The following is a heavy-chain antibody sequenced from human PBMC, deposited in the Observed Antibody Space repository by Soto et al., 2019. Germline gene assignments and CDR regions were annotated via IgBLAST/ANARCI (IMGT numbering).Heavy chain of an antibody. V-gene: IGHV3-23*01. CDR2: ISGSGGST. D-gene: IGHD2-15*01. CDR3: AKVGGSWSDLPFDY. J-gene: IGHJ4*02. CDR1: GFTFSSYA. Sequence: EVQLLESGGGLVQPGGSLRLSCAASGFTFSSYAMSWVRQAPGKGLEWVSAISGSGGSTYYADSVKGRFTISRDNSKHTLYLQMNSLRADDTAVYYCAKVGGSWSDLPFDYWGQGTLVTVSS.